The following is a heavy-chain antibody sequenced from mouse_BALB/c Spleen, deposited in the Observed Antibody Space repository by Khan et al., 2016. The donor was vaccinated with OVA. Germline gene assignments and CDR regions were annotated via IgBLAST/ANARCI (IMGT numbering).Heavy chain of an antibody. V-gene: IGHV2-6-7*01. CDR3: ASEIGIGGFAY. D-gene: IGHD2-14*01. CDR2: IWGDGST. CDR1: GFSLTGYG. Sequence: QVQLKESGPGLVAPSQSLSITCTVSGFSLTGYGVNWVRQPPGKGLEWLGMIWGDGSTDYNSALNSRLSISKDNSKSQVFLKMNSLQTDDTARYYCASEIGIGGFAYWGQGTLVTVSA. J-gene: IGHJ3*01.